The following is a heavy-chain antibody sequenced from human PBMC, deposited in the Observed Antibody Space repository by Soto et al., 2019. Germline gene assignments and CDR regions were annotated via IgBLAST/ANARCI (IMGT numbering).Heavy chain of an antibody. D-gene: IGHD1-26*01. CDR1: GFTFSSYA. Sequence: RGSLRLSCAASGFTFSSYAMSWVRHAPGKGLEWVSAISGSGGSTYYADSVKGRFTISRDNSKNTLYLQMNSLRAEDSAVYYCAKARAGIYPYFFDFWGQGTLVTVSS. CDR3: AKARAGIYPYFFDF. V-gene: IGHV3-23*01. J-gene: IGHJ4*02. CDR2: ISGSGGST.